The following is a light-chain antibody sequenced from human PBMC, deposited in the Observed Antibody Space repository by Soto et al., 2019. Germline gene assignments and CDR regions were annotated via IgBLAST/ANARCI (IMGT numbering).Light chain of an antibody. Sequence: QSALTQPASVSGSPGQSITISCTGTSSDVGGYDYVSWYQHHPGKAPKLMIYDVSNRPSGVSNRFSGSKSGNTASLTISGLQAEDEADYYCSSYTSSSLYVFGTGTKPTVL. V-gene: IGLV2-14*03. J-gene: IGLJ1*01. CDR1: SSDVGGYDY. CDR3: SSYTSSSLYV. CDR2: DVS.